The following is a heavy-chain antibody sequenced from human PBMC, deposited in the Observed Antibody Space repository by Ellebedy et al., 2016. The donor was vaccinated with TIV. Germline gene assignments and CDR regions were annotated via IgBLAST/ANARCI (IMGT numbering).Heavy chain of an antibody. J-gene: IGHJ4*02. V-gene: IGHV3-7*03. CDR1: GFTFSSSW. CDR2: IKQDGSEK. Sequence: GESLKISCAASGFTFSSSWISWVRQAPGKGLEWVGNIKQDGSEKYYVDSVKGRFTISRDNAKNSLYLQMDSLIAEDTAVYYCARDFDSWGQGTLVTVSS. CDR3: ARDFDS.